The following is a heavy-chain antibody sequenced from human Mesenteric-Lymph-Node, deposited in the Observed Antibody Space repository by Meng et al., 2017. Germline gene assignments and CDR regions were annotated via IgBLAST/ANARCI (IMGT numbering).Heavy chain of an antibody. D-gene: IGHD3-3*01. V-gene: IGHV4-61*01. J-gene: IGHJ4*02. CDR2: IYYSGNT. Sequence: PELVRPWVNLSITRTDTCASFSSGPHYWSWIRQSPWKGLEWIGYIYYSGNTNYSPSLKSRLTISLDTSKNQFSLRLTSVTAADTAVYYCARTTYDDNGFYSPSVDSWGQGTLVTVSS. CDR3: ARTTYDDNGFYSPSVDS. CDR1: CASFSSGPHY.